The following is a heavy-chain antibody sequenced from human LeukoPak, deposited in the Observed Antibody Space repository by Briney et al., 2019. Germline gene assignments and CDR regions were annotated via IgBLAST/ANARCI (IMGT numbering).Heavy chain of an antibody. CDR1: GGSISSGGYS. CDR3: ARAGGDYYGSGSAFDY. Sequence: SETLSLTCAVSGGSISSGGYSWSWIRQPPGKGLEWIGCIYHSGSTYYNLSLKSRVTISVDRSKNQFSLKLSSVTAADTAVYYCARAGGDYYGSGSAFDYWGQGTLVTVSS. D-gene: IGHD3-10*01. J-gene: IGHJ4*02. CDR2: IYHSGST. V-gene: IGHV4-30-2*01.